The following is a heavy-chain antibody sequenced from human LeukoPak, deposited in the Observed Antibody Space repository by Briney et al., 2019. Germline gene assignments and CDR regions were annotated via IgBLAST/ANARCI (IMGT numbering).Heavy chain of an antibody. V-gene: IGHV1-46*01. CDR2: INPSGGST. Sequence: ASVKVSCKASGYTFTSYYMHWVRQAPRQGLEWMGIINPSGGSTSYAQKFQGRVTMTRDTSISTAYMELSRLRSDDTAVHYCARDRIYYYYYMDVWGKGTTVTISS. CDR3: ARDRIYYYYYMDV. J-gene: IGHJ6*03. CDR1: GYTFTSYY.